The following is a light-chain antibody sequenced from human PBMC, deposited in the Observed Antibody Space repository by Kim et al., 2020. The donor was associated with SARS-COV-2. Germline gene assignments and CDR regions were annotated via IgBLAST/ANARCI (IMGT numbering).Light chain of an antibody. J-gene: IGKJ1*01. V-gene: IGKV3-15*01. CDR2: NAF. Sequence: VSPGDRATLSCRASQGVSINLAWYQQKPGQAPRLLISNAFSRATGVPVRFSGSGSGTAFTLTISSLQSEDFAIYYCQQYDDWPRTFGQGTKVDIK. CDR3: QQYDDWPRT. CDR1: QGVSIN.